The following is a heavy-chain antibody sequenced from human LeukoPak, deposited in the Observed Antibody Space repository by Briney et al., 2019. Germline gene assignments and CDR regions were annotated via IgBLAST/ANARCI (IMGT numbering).Heavy chain of an antibody. CDR2: IIPIFGTT. D-gene: IGHD2/OR15-2a*01. CDR3: AKDSTSIGAFDI. CDR1: GGTFNSYA. J-gene: IGHJ3*02. V-gene: IGHV1-69*06. Sequence: ASVKVSCKASGGTFNSYAISWVRQAPGQGLEWMGGIIPIFGTTNYARKFRGRVTLTADKSTRTAYMELSSLRSEDTAVYYCAKDSTSIGAFDIWGQGTMVTVSS.